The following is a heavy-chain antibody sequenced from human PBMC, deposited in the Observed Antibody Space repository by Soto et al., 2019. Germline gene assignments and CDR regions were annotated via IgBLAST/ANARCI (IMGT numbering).Heavy chain of an antibody. D-gene: IGHD5-12*01. CDR1: GFTFSTYG. J-gene: IGHJ4*02. CDR3: AKDKWGDGYNFLFAY. CDR2: ISFDGSNK. V-gene: IGHV3-30*18. Sequence: QVQLVESGGGVVQPGRSLRLSCAASGFTFSTYGMHWVRQAPGKGLEWVAVISFDGSNKYSADSVKGRFTVSRDNSKNTLYLQMIILRAEDTSVYYCAKDKWGDGYNFLFAYWGQGTLVTVSS.